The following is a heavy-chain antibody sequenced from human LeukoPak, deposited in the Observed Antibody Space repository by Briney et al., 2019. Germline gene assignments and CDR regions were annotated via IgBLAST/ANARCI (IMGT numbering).Heavy chain of an antibody. J-gene: IGHJ2*01. V-gene: IGHV3-30-3*01. CDR2: ISYDGSNK. CDR1: GFTFSSYA. Sequence: GRSLRLSCAVSGFTFSSYAMHWVRQAPGKGLEWVAVISYDGSNKYYADSVKGRFTISRDNSKNTLYLQMNSLRAEDTAVYYCARDMTYGGNPGNWYFDLWGRGTLVTVSS. CDR3: ARDMTYGGNPGNWYFDL. D-gene: IGHD4-23*01.